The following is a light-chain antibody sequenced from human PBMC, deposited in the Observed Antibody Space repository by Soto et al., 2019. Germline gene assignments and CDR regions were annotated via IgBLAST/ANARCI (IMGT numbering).Light chain of an antibody. CDR1: SSDVGGYNY. Sequence: QSALTQPASVSGSPGQSITLSCTGTSSDVGGYNYVSWYQHHPGKAPKLMIYDVSTRPSGVSNRFSGSKSGNTASLTISGLQAEDEADYYCSSYTSSSTVVFGEGTKLTVL. CDR2: DVS. J-gene: IGLJ2*01. V-gene: IGLV2-14*03. CDR3: SSYTSSSTVV.